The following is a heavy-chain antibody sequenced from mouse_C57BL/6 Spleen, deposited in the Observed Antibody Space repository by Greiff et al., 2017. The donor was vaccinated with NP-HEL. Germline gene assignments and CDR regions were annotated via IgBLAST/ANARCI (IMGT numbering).Heavy chain of an antibody. CDR2: ISYDGSN. V-gene: IGHV3-6*01. Sequence: EVKLQESGPGLVKPSQSLSLTCSVTGYSITSGYYWNWIRQFPGNKLEWMGYISYDGSNNYNPSLKNRISITRDTSKNQFFLKLNSVTTEDTATYYCARFYYDYDEGVDYWGQGTTLTVSS. CDR3: ARFYYDYDEGVDY. CDR1: GYSITSGYY. J-gene: IGHJ2*01. D-gene: IGHD2-4*01.